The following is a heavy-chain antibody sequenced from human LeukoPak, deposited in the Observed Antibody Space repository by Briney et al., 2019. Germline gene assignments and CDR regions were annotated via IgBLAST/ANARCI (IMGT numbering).Heavy chain of an antibody. J-gene: IGHJ3*02. Sequence: GGSLRLSCAASGFTFSSYNMNWVRQAPGKGLEWVSSISSSSGYIYYADSLKGRFTISRDNAKSSLYLQMNSLRAEDTAVYYCARVPAGVIGMKDAFDIWGQGTMVTVSS. CDR3: ARVPAGVIGMKDAFDI. CDR1: GFTFSSYN. D-gene: IGHD3-16*02. CDR2: ISSSSGYI. V-gene: IGHV3-21*01.